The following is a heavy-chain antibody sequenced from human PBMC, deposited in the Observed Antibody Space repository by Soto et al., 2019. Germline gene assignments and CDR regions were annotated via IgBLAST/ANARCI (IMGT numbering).Heavy chain of an antibody. CDR1: GYTFTGYY. V-gene: IGHV1-2*04. CDR2: INPNSGGT. Sequence: ASVKVSCKASGYTFTGYYMHWVRQAPGQGLEWMGWINPNSGGTNYAQKFRGWVTMTRDTSISTAYMELSRLRSDDTAVYYCARVGGPRVHYYYYMDVWGKGTTVTVSS. CDR3: ARVGGPRVHYYYYMDV. J-gene: IGHJ6*03. D-gene: IGHD3-16*01.